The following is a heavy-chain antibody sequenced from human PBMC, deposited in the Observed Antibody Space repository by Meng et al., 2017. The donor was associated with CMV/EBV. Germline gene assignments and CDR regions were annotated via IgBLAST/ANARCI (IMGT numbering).Heavy chain of an antibody. Sequence: GESLKISCAASGFTFSDYYMSWIRQAPGKGLEWVSYISSSGSTIYYADSVKGRFTISRDNAKNSLYLQMNSLRAEDTAVYYCAKDRLSSSWLYYYYYGMDVWGQGTTVTVSS. V-gene: IGHV3-11*01. CDR3: AKDRLSSSWLYYYYYGMDV. CDR2: ISSSGSTI. J-gene: IGHJ6*02. D-gene: IGHD6-13*01. CDR1: GFTFSDYY.